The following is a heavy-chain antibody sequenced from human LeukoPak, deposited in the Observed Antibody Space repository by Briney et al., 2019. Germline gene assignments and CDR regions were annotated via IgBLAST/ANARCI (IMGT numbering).Heavy chain of an antibody. CDR1: GGSFSGYY. Sequence: SETLSLTCAVFGGSFSGYYWTWIRQSPGKGLEWIGLINHSGSANYNRSLKSRVTITIESSKNQFSLELSSVTAADSAMYYCATGKYDSSDYSGGWYYFDYWGQGTLVTVSS. V-gene: IGHV4-34*01. CDR3: ATGKYDSSDYSGGWYYFDY. J-gene: IGHJ4*02. CDR2: INHSGSA. D-gene: IGHD3-22*01.